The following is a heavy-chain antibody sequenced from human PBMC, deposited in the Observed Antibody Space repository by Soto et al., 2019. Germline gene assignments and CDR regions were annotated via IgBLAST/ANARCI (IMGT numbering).Heavy chain of an antibody. D-gene: IGHD3-10*01. CDR2: ITASGSHS. CDR3: AKGTSSEFLLSFDD. CDR1: GFPSSAYGFSTYA. Sequence: EVHLLQSGGGLVQAGGSLTLSCMASGFPSSAYGFSTYAMTWVRQPPGRGLEWVSVITASGSHSYYADSVKGRFTISRDNSRNTLFLQMDSLRADDTAVYFCAKGTSSEFLLSFDDWGHGTLVSVSS. V-gene: IGHV3-23*01. J-gene: IGHJ4*01.